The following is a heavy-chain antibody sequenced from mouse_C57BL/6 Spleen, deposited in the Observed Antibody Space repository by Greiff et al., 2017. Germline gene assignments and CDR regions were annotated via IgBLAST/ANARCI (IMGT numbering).Heavy chain of an antibody. CDR2: IDPENGDT. Sequence: VQLQQSGAELVRPGASVKLSCTASGFNIKDDYMHWVKQRPEQGLEWIGWIDPENGDTEYASKFQGKATITADTSSNTAYLQLSSLTSEDTAVYYCTTGWYGYDGYWGQGTTLTVSS. CDR1: GFNIKDDY. V-gene: IGHV14-4*01. CDR3: TTGWYGYDGY. D-gene: IGHD2-2*01. J-gene: IGHJ2*01.